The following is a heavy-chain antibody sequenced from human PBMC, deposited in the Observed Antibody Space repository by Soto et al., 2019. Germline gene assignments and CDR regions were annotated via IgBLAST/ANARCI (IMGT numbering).Heavy chain of an antibody. CDR3: VHAIKGSGSYYKGYFFDP. J-gene: IGHJ5*02. V-gene: IGHV2-5*02. CDR2: VYWDGDK. D-gene: IGHD3-10*01. Sequence: QITLEASGPTLLKPTQTLTLTCTFSGFTLNTSGVRVDWIRQPPEKALEWLSLVYWDGDKRDSPSLKSGLTITNDTSNTQVVLSLTNMDPADTATYYCVHAIKGSGSYYKGYFFDPWGRGTLVTVSS. CDR1: GFTLNTSGVR.